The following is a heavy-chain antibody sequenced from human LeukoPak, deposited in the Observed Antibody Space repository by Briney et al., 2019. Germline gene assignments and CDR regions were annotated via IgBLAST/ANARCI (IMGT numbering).Heavy chain of an antibody. V-gene: IGHV3-66*01. D-gene: IGHD3-22*01. Sequence: WGVLRLSCAASGFTVSSNYMSWVRQAPGKGLEWVSVIYSGGSTYYADSVKGRFTISRDNSKNTLYLQMNSLRAEDTAVYYCARGWLSTKPFDYWGQGTLVTVSS. J-gene: IGHJ4*02. CDR3: ARGWLSTKPFDY. CDR2: IYSGGST. CDR1: GFTVSSNY.